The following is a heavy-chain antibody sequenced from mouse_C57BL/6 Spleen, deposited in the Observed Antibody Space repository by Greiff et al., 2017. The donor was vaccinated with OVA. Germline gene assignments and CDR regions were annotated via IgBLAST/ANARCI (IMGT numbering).Heavy chain of an antibody. Sequence: QVQLQQSGAELVRPGASVTLSCKASGYTFTDYEMHWVKQTPVHGLEWIGAIDPETGGTAYNQKFKGKAILTADKSSSTAYMELRSLTSEDSAVYYCTRNWRLAYWGQGTLVTVSA. CDR1: GYTFTDYE. V-gene: IGHV1-15*01. J-gene: IGHJ3*01. CDR2: IDPETGGT. CDR3: TRNWRLAY. D-gene: IGHD4-1*01.